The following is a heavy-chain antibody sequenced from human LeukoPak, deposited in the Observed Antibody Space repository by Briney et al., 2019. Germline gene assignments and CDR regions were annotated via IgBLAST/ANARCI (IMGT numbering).Heavy chain of an antibody. CDR2: IYYSGST. CDR1: GGSISGHY. CDR3: ARYYYESSGYYILDY. V-gene: IGHV4-59*11. Sequence: LETLSLTCTVSGGSISGHYWSWIRQPPGKGLEWIGYIYYSGSTNYNPSLKSRVTISVDTSKNQFSLNLSSVTAADTAVYYCARYYYESSGYYILDYWGQGTLVTVSS. D-gene: IGHD3-22*01. J-gene: IGHJ4*02.